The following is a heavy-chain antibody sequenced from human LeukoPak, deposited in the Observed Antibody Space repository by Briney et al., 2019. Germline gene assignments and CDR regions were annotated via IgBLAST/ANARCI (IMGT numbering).Heavy chain of an antibody. CDR2: IASDGSST. D-gene: IGHD4-23*01. V-gene: IGHV3-74*01. J-gene: IGHJ4*02. CDR3: ARGRPHGNDY. CDR1: GFTFSSSA. Sequence: PGGSLRLSCAASGFTFSSSAMSWVRQAPGKGLEWVSRIASDGSSTTYADSVKGRFSISRDNAKNTLYLQMNSLRVEDTAVYYCARGRPHGNDYWGQGTLVTVSS.